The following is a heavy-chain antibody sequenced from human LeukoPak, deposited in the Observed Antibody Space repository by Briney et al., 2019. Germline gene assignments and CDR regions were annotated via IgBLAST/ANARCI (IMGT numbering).Heavy chain of an antibody. CDR2: IRSDGNNK. Sequence: PGVSLRLSCAASGFTFSSYGMHWVRQAPGKGLEWVAFIRSDGNNKYSADSVKGRFTISRDNSKNTMYLQINSLRAEDTAVYYCAKDQAHNSGWSAALDYWGQGTPVTVSS. V-gene: IGHV3-30*02. CDR3: AKDQAHNSGWSAALDY. J-gene: IGHJ4*02. D-gene: IGHD6-19*01. CDR1: GFTFSSYG.